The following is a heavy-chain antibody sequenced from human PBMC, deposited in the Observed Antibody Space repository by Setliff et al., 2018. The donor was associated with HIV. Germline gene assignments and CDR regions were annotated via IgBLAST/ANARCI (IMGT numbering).Heavy chain of an antibody. J-gene: IGHJ4*02. CDR1: GYTFTSYY. CDR3: ARVGAYCGGDSYYSIDH. V-gene: IGHV1-46*01. Sequence: ASVKVSCKASGYTFTSYYMHWVRQAPGQGLEWMGIINPSGGSTSYAQKFQGRVTMTRDTSTSTVYMELSSLRSEDTAVYYCARVGAYCGGDSYYSIDHWGQGTLVTVSS. CDR2: INPSGGST. D-gene: IGHD2-21*02.